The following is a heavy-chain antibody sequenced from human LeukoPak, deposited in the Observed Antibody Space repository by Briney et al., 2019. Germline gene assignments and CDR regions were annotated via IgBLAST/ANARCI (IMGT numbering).Heavy chain of an antibody. CDR2: IYCSGST. CDR3: ARLTDYSSSWPD. D-gene: IGHD6-13*01. CDR1: TPSISSQY. J-gene: IGHJ4*02. Sequence: SQTLSPTSTVATPSISSQYWSCIRHPPGNVLEWIGCIYCSGSTNYNPSLKSRVTISVDTSNNQFSLKLSSVTAGDTAVYYCARLTDYSSSWPDWGQGTLVTVSS. V-gene: IGHV4-59*08.